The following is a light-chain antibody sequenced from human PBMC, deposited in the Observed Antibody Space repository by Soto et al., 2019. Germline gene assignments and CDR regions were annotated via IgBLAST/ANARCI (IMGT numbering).Light chain of an antibody. CDR2: GAS. Sequence: EIVLTQSPGTLSLSPGERATLSCRASQSVSSNYLAWYQQKPGQAPRLLIYGASSRATGIPDRFSGSGSGKDFPLPISRLEPEDFAVFYCQQYGTSPRTFAKGTRVDIK. V-gene: IGKV3-20*01. J-gene: IGKJ1*01. CDR3: QQYGTSPRT. CDR1: QSVSSNY.